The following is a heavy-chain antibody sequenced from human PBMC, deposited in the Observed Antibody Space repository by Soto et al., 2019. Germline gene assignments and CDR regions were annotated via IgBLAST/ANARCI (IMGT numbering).Heavy chain of an antibody. CDR1: GFTVSSNY. V-gene: IGHV3-53*01. J-gene: IGHJ4*02. Sequence: GGSLRLSCAASGFTVSSNYMSWVRQAPGKGLEWVSVIYSGGSTYYADSVKGRFTISRENPKNTMYLQMNSLRVEDTAVYYCAKDDLYYSGGYDFDDWGRGTLVTVSS. D-gene: IGHD3-10*01. CDR2: IYSGGST. CDR3: AKDDLYYSGGYDFDD.